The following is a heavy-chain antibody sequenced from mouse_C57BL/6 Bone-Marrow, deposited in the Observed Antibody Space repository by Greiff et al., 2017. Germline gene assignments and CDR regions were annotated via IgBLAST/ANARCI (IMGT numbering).Heavy chain of an antibody. J-gene: IGHJ2*01. V-gene: IGHV1-47*01. Sequence: VQLQQSGAELVKPGASVKMSCKASGYTFTTYPIEWMKQNHGKSLEWIGNFHPYNDDTKYNEKFKGKATLTVEKSSNTFYLELSRLTSDDSAVYYGARSSTFYYYFDYWGQGTTLTVSS. CDR1: GYTFTTYP. CDR3: ARSSTFYYYFDY. D-gene: IGHD5-1*01. CDR2: FHPYNDDT.